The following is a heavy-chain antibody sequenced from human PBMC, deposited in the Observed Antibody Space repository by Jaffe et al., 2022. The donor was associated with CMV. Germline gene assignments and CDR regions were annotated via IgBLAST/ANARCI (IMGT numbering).Heavy chain of an antibody. J-gene: IGHJ4*02. CDR3: ASRKRSYSDSSGYYDY. Sequence: QVQLVESGGGLVKPGGSLRLSCAASGFTFSDYYMSWIRQAPGKGLEWVSYISSSGSSIYYADSVKGRFITSRDNAKNSLYLQMNSLRAEDTAVYYCASRKRSYSDSSGYYDYWGQGTLVTVSS. D-gene: IGHD3-22*01. CDR2: ISSSGSSI. V-gene: IGHV3-11*01. CDR1: GFTFSDYY.